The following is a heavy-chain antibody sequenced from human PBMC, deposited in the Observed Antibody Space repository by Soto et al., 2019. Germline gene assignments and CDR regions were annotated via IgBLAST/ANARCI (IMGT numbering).Heavy chain of an antibody. D-gene: IGHD1-26*01. J-gene: IGHJ4*02. CDR1: GGSFSGYY. CDR3: ARAQWELLPFDY. Sequence: PSETLSLTCAVYGGSFSGYYWSWIRQPPGKGLEWIGEINHSGSTNYNPSLKSRVTISVDTSKNQFSLKLSSVTAADTAVYYCARAQWELLPFDYWGQGTPVPVSS. CDR2: INHSGST. V-gene: IGHV4-34*01.